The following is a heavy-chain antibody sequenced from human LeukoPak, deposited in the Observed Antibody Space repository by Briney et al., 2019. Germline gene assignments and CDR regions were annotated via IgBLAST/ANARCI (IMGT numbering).Heavy chain of an antibody. CDR2: ISSSSSYI. J-gene: IGHJ4*02. V-gene: IGHV3-21*01. Sequence: GGSLRLSCAASGFTFSSYSMNWVRQAPGKGLEWVSSISSSSSYIYYADSVKGRFTISRDNAKNSLYLQMNSLRAEDTAVYYCARGNDFWSGSIQDDYWGQGTLVTVSS. CDR1: GFTFSSYS. CDR3: ARGNDFWSGSIQDDY. D-gene: IGHD3-3*01.